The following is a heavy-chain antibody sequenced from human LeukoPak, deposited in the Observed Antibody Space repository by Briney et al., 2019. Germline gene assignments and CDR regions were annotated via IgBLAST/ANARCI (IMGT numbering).Heavy chain of an antibody. Sequence: PGGSLRLSCAASGFTVSSNYMSWVRQAPGKGLEWVSVIYSGGTTYYADSVKGRFTIPRDNSKNTLYLQMNSLRAEDTAVYYCARVTRGYYFDYWGQGTLVTVSS. CDR3: ARVTRGYYFDY. V-gene: IGHV3-66*01. J-gene: IGHJ4*02. CDR1: GFTVSSNY. CDR2: IYSGGTT. D-gene: IGHD3-10*01.